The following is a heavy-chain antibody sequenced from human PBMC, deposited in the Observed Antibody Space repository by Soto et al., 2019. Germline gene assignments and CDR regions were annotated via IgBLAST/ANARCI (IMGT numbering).Heavy chain of an antibody. V-gene: IGHV4-34*01. Sequence: SETLSLTCAVYGGSFSGYYWSWIRQPPGKGLEWIGEINHSGSTNYNPSLKSRVTISVDTSKNQFSLKLSSVTAADTAVYYCARGRLYYDFWSGYSQRYYYYYYADVWGKGTTVTVSS. D-gene: IGHD3-3*01. CDR2: INHSGST. CDR1: GGSFSGYY. CDR3: ARGRLYYDFWSGYSQRYYYYYYADV. J-gene: IGHJ6*03.